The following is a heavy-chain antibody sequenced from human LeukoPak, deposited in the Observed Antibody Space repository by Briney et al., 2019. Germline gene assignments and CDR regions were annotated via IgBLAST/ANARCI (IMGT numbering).Heavy chain of an antibody. J-gene: IGHJ4*02. CDR3: APAGSSGYFYKD. CDR1: GFTFSTYA. Sequence: GGSLRLSCVASGFTFSTYAMSWVRQAPGKGLEWVSAISGSGGYTYYADSVKGRFTISRDNSKNTLYLQMNSLRAEDTAVYYCAPAGSSGYFYKDWGQRNLVTVSS. D-gene: IGHD3-22*01. V-gene: IGHV3-23*01. CDR2: ISGSGGYT.